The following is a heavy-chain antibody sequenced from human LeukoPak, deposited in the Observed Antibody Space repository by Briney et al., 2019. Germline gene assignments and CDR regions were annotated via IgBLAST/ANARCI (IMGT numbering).Heavy chain of an antibody. CDR3: ARVRAAIPYCSSTSCYRGAFDI. CDR1: VCTFSSYA. Sequence: SVKVSCKASVCTFSSYAISWVRQAPGQGLEWMGGIIPIFGTANYAQKFQGRVTITADESTSTAYMELSSLRSEDTAVYYCARVRAAIPYCSSTSCYRGAFDIWGQGTMVTVSS. D-gene: IGHD2-2*01. J-gene: IGHJ3*02. V-gene: IGHV1-69*13. CDR2: IIPIFGTA.